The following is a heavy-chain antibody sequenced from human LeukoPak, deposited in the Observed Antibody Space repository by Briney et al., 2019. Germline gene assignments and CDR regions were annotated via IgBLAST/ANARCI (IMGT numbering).Heavy chain of an antibody. V-gene: IGHV1-2*02. J-gene: IGHJ5*02. D-gene: IGHD1-26*01. CDR2: INPNSGGT. Sequence: ASVKVSCKASGYTFTGYYMHWVRQAPGQGLEWMGWINPNSGGTNYAQKFQGRVTMTRDTSISTAYMELSRLRSDDTAVYYCARASGSYSATSWFDPWGQGTLVTVSS. CDR3: ARASGSYSATSWFDP. CDR1: GYTFTGYY.